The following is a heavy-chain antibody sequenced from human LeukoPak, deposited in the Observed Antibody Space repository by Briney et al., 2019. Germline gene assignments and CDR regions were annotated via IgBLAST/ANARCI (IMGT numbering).Heavy chain of an antibody. Sequence: ASVKVSCQASGYTLTSYGINWMRQAPGQGLEWMGWISTQSGNTNYAQKVQGRLTLTTDRSTNTAYMELRSLRSDDTAVYYCARGAYGDKWGQGTMVTVSS. D-gene: IGHD4-17*01. V-gene: IGHV1-18*01. CDR3: ARGAYGDK. CDR2: ISTQSGNT. CDR1: GYTLTSYG. J-gene: IGHJ4*02.